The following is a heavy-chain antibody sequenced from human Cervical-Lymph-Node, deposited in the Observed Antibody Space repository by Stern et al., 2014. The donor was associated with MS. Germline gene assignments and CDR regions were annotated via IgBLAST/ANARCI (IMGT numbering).Heavy chain of an antibody. J-gene: IGHJ4*02. Sequence: VQLVQSGGGLVQPGGSLRLSCAASGFSINGYGMHWVRQAPGKGMEYVSVMSSDGGTTYYVNSMRGRLTISRDNSKNTVSLHMGSLKPEDTAVYYCTTSKRQVVFDKWGQGTLVTVSS. CDR2: MSSDGGTT. V-gene: IGHV3-64*01. CDR1: GFSINGYG. CDR3: TTSKRQVVFDK. D-gene: IGHD2-15*01.